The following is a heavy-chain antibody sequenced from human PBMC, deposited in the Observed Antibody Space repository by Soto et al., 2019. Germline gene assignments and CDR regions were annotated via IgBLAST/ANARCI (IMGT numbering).Heavy chain of an antibody. CDR1: GFIFGNYW. Sequence: GGSLRLSCAASGFIFGNYWMSWVRQAPGKGLEWVANIEGDGSSQIYVDSVNGRFTISRDNAKNSLYLQMNSLRVEDTAVYYCARDPGWGALDYWGQGALVTVSS. CDR2: IEGDGSSQ. D-gene: IGHD7-27*01. V-gene: IGHV3-7*01. J-gene: IGHJ4*02. CDR3: ARDPGWGALDY.